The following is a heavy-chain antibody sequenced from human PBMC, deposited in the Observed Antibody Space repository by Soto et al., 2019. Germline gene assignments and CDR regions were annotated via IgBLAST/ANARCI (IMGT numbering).Heavy chain of an antibody. D-gene: IGHD4-4*01. CDR3: ASFRTVTDRPFDY. V-gene: IGHV1-69*02. J-gene: IGHJ4*02. CDR1: GGTFSSYT. Sequence: ASVKVSCKASGGTFSSYTISWVRQAPGQGLEWMGRIIPILGIANYAQKFQGRVTITADKSTSTAYMELSSLRSEDTAVYYCASFRTVTDRPFDYWGQGTLVTVSS. CDR2: IIPILGIA.